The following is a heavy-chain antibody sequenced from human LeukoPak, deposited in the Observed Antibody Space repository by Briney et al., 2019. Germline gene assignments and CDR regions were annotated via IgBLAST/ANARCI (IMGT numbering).Heavy chain of an antibody. J-gene: IGHJ6*02. D-gene: IGHD3-10*01. Sequence: SETLSLTCTVSGGSISSSSYYWGWIRQPPGKGLEWIGSIYYSGSTYYNPSLKSRVTISVDTSKNQFSLKLSSVTAADTAVYYCAREPPTLDYYGSGRDYYGMDVWGQGTTVTVSS. CDR2: IYYSGST. CDR3: AREPPTLDYYGSGRDYYGMDV. CDR1: GGSISSSSYY. V-gene: IGHV4-39*07.